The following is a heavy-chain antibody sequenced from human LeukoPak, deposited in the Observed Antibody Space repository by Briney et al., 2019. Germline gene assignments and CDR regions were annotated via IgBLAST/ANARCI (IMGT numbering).Heavy chain of an antibody. D-gene: IGHD5-18*01. CDR3: ASSPKGQLWNLKV. J-gene: IGHJ4*02. CDR2: ISYDGSNK. V-gene: IGHV3-30*03. Sequence: GGSLRLSCAASGFTFSSYGMHWVRQAPGKGLEWVAVISYDGSNKYYADSVKGRFTISRDNSKNTLYLQLSSLRAEDTAMFYCASSPKGQLWNLKVWGQGTLVTVSS. CDR1: GFTFSSYG.